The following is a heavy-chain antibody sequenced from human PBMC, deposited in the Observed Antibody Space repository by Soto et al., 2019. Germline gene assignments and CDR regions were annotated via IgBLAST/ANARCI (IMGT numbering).Heavy chain of an antibody. J-gene: IGHJ6*03. CDR2: IYYSGST. CDR1: GRSISSGGYY. Sequence: PSGTLSLTCAGSGRSISSGGYYWPWIRHHPAKGLEWIGYIYYSGSTYYNPSLKSRVTISVDTSKNQFSLKLSSVTAADTAVYYCARGRPYYYYYMDVWRKGTTVTVSS. CDR3: ARGRPYYYYYMDV. V-gene: IGHV4-31*11.